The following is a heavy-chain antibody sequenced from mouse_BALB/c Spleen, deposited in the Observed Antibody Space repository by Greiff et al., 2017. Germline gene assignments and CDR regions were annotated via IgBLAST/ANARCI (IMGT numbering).Heavy chain of an antibody. J-gene: IGHJ2*01. V-gene: IGHV3-2*02. Sequence: VQLQQSGPGLVKPSQSLSLTCTVTGYSITSDYAWNWIRQFPGNKLEWMGYISYSGSTSYNPSLKSRISITRDTSKNQFFLQLNSVTTEDTATYYCARTQPFYYGSSYDYWGQGTTLTVSS. CDR3: ARTQPFYYGSSYDY. D-gene: IGHD1-1*01. CDR1: GYSITSDYA. CDR2: ISYSGST.